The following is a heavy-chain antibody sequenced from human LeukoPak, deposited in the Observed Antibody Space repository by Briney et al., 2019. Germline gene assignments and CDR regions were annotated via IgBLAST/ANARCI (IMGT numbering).Heavy chain of an antibody. Sequence: PSETLSLTCTVSGDSINNYYWSWIRQPPGKGLEWIGYIYYSGSTYYNPSLKSRVTISVDTSKNQFSLKLSSVTAADTAVYYCAAGPIYYGMDVWGQGTTVTVSS. CDR1: GDSINNYY. CDR3: AAGPIYYGMDV. CDR2: IYYSGST. V-gene: IGHV4-30-4*01. J-gene: IGHJ6*02. D-gene: IGHD6-13*01.